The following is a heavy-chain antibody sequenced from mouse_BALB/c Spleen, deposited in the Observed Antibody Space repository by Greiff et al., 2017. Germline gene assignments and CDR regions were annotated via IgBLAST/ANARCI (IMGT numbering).Heavy chain of an antibody. CDR2: IDPETGGT. J-gene: IGHJ3*01. CDR3: TRTAYYGNRFAY. Sequence: QVQLQQSGAELVRPGASVTLSCKASGYTFTDYEMHWVKQTPVHGLEWIGAIDPETGGTAYNQKFKGKATLTADKSSSTAYMELRSLTSEDSAVYYCTRTAYYGNRFAYWGQGTLVTVSA. D-gene: IGHD2-1*01. CDR1: GYTFTDYE. V-gene: IGHV1-15*01.